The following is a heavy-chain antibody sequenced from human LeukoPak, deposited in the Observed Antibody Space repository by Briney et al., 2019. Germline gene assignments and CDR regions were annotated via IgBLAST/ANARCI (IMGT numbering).Heavy chain of an antibody. CDR2: INPSGGST. CDR3: ARDSGGSYGQGAFDI. D-gene: IGHD1-26*01. V-gene: IGHV1-46*01. Sequence: ASVKVSCKAPGYTFTSYYMHWVRQAPGQGLEWMGIINPSGGSTSYAQKFQGRVTMTRDTSTSTVYMELSSLRSEDTAVYYCARDSGGSYGQGAFDIWGQGTMVTVSS. CDR1: GYTFTSYY. J-gene: IGHJ3*02.